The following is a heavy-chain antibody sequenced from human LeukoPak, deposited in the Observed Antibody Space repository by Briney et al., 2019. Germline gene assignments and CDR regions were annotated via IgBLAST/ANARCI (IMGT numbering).Heavy chain of an antibody. CDR2: ISSSSSYI. J-gene: IGHJ4*02. V-gene: IGHV3-21*01. Sequence: PGRSLRLSCAASGFTFSSYSMNWVRQAPGKGLEWVSSISSSSSYIYYADSVKGRFTISRDNAKNSLYLQMNSLRAEDTAVYYCARERAIGFDYWGQGTLVTVSS. CDR3: ARERAIGFDY. D-gene: IGHD2-21*01. CDR1: GFTFSSYS.